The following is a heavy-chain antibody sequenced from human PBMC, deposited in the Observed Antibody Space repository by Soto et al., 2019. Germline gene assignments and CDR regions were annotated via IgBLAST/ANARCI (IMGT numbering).Heavy chain of an antibody. D-gene: IGHD3-10*01. CDR2: ITDSGGDA. V-gene: IGHV3-23*01. Sequence: SGGSLRLSCVASGITFGNRTMSWVRQAPGEGLEWVSTITDSGGDAKYADSVRGRFAISRDNSKKTLYLQMSSLTAEDSAIYYCARGSTDSYPGSRIFDFWGRGTRVTVSS. CDR1: GITFGNRT. CDR3: ARGSTDSYPGSRIFDF. J-gene: IGHJ4*02.